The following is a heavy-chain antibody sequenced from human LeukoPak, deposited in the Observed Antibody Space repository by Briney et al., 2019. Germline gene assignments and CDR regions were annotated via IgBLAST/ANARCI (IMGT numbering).Heavy chain of an antibody. CDR2: IYYSGTT. Sequence: LETLSLTCTVSGGSISSYYWSWIRQPPGEGLEWIGYIYYSGTTYYNPSLKSRVTISVDTSKNQFSLKLSSATAADTAVYYCARVYDSSGQRIIDYWGQGTLVTVSS. CDR3: ARVYDSSGQRIIDY. V-gene: IGHV4-59*01. J-gene: IGHJ4*02. D-gene: IGHD3-22*01. CDR1: GGSISSYY.